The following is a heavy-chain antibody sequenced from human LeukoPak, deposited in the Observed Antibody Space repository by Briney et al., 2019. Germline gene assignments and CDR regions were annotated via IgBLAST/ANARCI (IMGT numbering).Heavy chain of an antibody. CDR1: GFTFSSYG. V-gene: IGHV3-30*02. D-gene: IGHD4-17*01. J-gene: IGHJ4*02. CDR2: IRYDGSNK. CDR3: AKDVDYGDYGATDY. Sequence: PGGSLRLSCAASGFTFSSYGMHWVRQAPGKGLEWVAFIRYDGSNKYYADSVKGRFTISRDNSKNTLYLQMNSLRAEDTAVYYCAKDVDYGDYGATDYWGQGTLVTVSS.